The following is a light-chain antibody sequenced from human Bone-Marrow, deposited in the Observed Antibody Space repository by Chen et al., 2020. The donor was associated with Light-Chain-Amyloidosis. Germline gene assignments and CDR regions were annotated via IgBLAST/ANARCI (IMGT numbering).Light chain of an antibody. CDR1: SSDVGGYHY. V-gene: IGLV2-14*01. J-gene: IGLJ3*02. CDR2: DVS. Sequence: QSALTQPASVSGSPGQSITIFCTGTSSDVGGYHYVSWYQQHPGKAPKLLIYDVSNRPSGVSNRFSGSKSGNAASLTISGLQAEDEADYYCSSYTDTSALALFGGGTKLTVL. CDR3: SSYTDTSALAL.